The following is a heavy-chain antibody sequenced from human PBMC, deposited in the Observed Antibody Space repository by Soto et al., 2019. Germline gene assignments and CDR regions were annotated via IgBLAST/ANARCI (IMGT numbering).Heavy chain of an antibody. CDR1: GGTFSSYA. Sequence: QVQLVQSGAEVQKPGSSVKVSCKASGGTFSSYAISWVRQAPGQGLEWMGGIIPIFGTANYAQKFQGRVTITADESTSTAYMELSSLRSEDTAVYYCARGYCSGGSCCSEPMFDYWGQGTLVTVSS. D-gene: IGHD2-15*01. J-gene: IGHJ4*02. CDR2: IIPIFGTA. CDR3: ARGYCSGGSCCSEPMFDY. V-gene: IGHV1-69*01.